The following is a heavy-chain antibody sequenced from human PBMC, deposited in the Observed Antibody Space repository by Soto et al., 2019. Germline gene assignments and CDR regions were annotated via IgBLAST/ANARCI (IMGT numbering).Heavy chain of an antibody. V-gene: IGHV3-13*01. D-gene: IGHD6-13*01. J-gene: IGHJ2*01. CDR1: GFTFSNYD. Sequence: PGGSLRLSCVASGFTFSNYDMHWVRQPTGKGLEWVSGIGTAGDTYNPDSVKGRFTISRENAKNSLYLQMNSLRAEDTAVYYCARVKGQQLVDWYFDLWGRGTLVTVSS. CDR3: ARVKGQQLVDWYFDL. CDR2: IGTAGDT.